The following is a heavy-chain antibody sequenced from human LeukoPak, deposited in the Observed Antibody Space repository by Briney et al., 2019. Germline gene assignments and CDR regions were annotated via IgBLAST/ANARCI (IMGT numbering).Heavy chain of an antibody. CDR2: IWYDGNNK. Sequence: PGGSLRLSCAASGFTFSTYWMHWVRQAPGKGLEWMTTIWYDGNNKYYADSVKGRFSISRDNSKNTLYLQMNSLRVEDTAVYYCARHPGIAAAGIDYWGQGTLVTVSS. V-gene: IGHV3-33*08. D-gene: IGHD6-13*01. CDR3: ARHPGIAAAGIDY. CDR1: GFTFSTYW. J-gene: IGHJ4*02.